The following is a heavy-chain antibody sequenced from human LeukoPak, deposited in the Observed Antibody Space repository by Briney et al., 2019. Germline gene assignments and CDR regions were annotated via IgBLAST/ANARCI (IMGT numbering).Heavy chain of an antibody. CDR1: GFTFSSYG. J-gene: IGHJ6*03. Sequence: GGSLRLSCAASGFTFSSYGMHWVRQAPGKGLEWVAVISYDGSNKYYADSVKGRFTISRDNSKNTLYLQMNSLRAEDTAVYYCTRVGLTDYYMEVWGKGTTVTVSS. V-gene: IGHV3-30*03. CDR2: ISYDGSNK. CDR3: TRVGLTDYYMEV.